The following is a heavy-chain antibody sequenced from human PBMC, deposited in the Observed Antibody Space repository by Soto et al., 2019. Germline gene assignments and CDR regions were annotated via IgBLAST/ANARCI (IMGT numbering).Heavy chain of an antibody. CDR3: ARQLHFGELSLGF. J-gene: IGHJ4*02. CDR2: ISSTGTYL. V-gene: IGHV3-21*01. CDR1: GFTFSAYN. Sequence: SVGSLRLSCAASGFTFSAYNIYWVRQAPGKGLEWVSFISSTGTYLNYAASLKGRFTISRDNANSSVFLQMDNLSAEDTAVYYCARQLHFGELSLGFWGRGTLVTVSS. D-gene: IGHD3-10*01.